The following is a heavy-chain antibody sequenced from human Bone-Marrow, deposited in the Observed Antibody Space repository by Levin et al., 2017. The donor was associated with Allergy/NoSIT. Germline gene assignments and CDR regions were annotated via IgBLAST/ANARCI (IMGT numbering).Heavy chain of an antibody. Sequence: MSSETLSLTCTVSGASVTSGTYYWTWIRQPPGKGLEWIGSVFHTGSANYNPSLKSRLTISVDTSKNQFSLNLISVTTADTAIYVCARGAAGSASGNYYLNFYYYMEIWAKGPSVTVSS. CDR2: VFHTGSA. CDR3: ARGAAGSASGNYYLNFYYYMEI. J-gene: IGHJ6*03. CDR1: GASVTSGTYY. V-gene: IGHV4-61*01. D-gene: IGHD3-10*01.